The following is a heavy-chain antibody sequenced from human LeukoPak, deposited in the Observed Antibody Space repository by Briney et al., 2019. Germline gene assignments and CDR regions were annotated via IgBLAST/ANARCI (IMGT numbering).Heavy chain of an antibody. V-gene: IGHV3-23*01. Sequence: GGSLRLSCAASGFTFSSYAMNWVRQAPGKGLGWVSAIGGSGGSTYYADSVKGRFTISRDNSKNTLYLQVSSLRAEDTAMYYCAKDLDSVVRGISVFWGQGILVTVSS. CDR3: AKDLDSVVRGISVF. J-gene: IGHJ4*02. D-gene: IGHD3-10*01. CDR1: GFTFSSYA. CDR2: IGGSGGST.